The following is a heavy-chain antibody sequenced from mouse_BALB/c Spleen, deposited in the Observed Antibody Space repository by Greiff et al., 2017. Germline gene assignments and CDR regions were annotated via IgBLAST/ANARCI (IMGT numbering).Heavy chain of an antibody. CDR2: ISSGSSTI. CDR1: GFTFSSFG. V-gene: IGHV5-17*02. D-gene: IGHD1-1*01. Sequence: EVHLVESGGGLVQPGGSRKLSCAASGFTFSSFGMHWVRQAPEKGLEWVAYISSGSSTIYYADTVKGRFTISRDNPKNTLFLQMTSLRSEDTAMYYCARGKFTTVVEGYFDYWGQGTTLTVSS. J-gene: IGHJ2*01. CDR3: ARGKFTTVVEGYFDY.